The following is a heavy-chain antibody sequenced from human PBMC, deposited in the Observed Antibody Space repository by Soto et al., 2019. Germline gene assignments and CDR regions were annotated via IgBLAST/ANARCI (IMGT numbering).Heavy chain of an antibody. J-gene: IGHJ4*02. CDR1: GGSISSYY. Sequence: SETLSLTCTVSGGSISSYYWSWIRQPPGKGLEWIGYIYYSGSTNYNPSLKSRVTISVDTSKNQFSLKLSSVTAADTAVYYCARHVRGFSGWIYYFDYWGQGTLVTVSS. CDR3: ARHVRGFSGWIYYFDY. CDR2: IYYSGST. V-gene: IGHV4-59*08. D-gene: IGHD6-19*01.